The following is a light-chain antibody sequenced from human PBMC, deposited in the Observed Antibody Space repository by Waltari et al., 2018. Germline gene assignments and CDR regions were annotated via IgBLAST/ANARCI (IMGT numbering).Light chain of an antibody. CDR3: QWRSHWPPLA. J-gene: IGKJ4*01. CDR1: QSFRSN. CDR2: DAS. V-gene: IGKV3-11*01. Sequence: EIVLTQSPATLSLSPGERATLSCWASQSFRSNLPWSRQRPGQAPRFLTYDASNRATGIPGRFRGSGSGTDFTLTTSRLESEDFAVYYCQWRSHWPPLAFGGGTKVEIQ.